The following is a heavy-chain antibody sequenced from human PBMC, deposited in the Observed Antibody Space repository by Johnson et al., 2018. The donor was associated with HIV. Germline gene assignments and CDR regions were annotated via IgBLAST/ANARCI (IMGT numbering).Heavy chain of an antibody. CDR2: IYSGGST. CDR1: GFNVSGNY. CDR3: AKERLLHDAFDF. V-gene: IGHV3-66*01. J-gene: IGHJ3*01. Sequence: MQLVESGGGVVQPGRSLRLSCAASGFNVSGNYMSWVRQAPGRGLEWVSVIYSGGSTYYADSVKGRFTISRDNSKNTLYLQMNTLRAEDTAVYHCAKERLLHDAFDFWGQGTMVTVSS. D-gene: IGHD5-18*01.